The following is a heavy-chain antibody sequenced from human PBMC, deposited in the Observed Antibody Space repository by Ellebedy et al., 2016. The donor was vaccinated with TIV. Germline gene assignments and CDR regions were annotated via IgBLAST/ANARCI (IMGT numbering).Heavy chain of an antibody. Sequence: MPSETLSLTCSVSGGSIRSSYWNWIRQPPGKGLAWIAHIHYTGNINYNPSLKSRVTISVDTSKNQFSLKLSSVTAADTAVYYCAKGSQLRFLEWFPDAFDIWGQGTMVTVSS. D-gene: IGHD3-3*01. CDR1: GGSIRSSY. J-gene: IGHJ3*02. CDR2: IHYTGNI. V-gene: IGHV4-59*01. CDR3: AKGSQLRFLEWFPDAFDI.